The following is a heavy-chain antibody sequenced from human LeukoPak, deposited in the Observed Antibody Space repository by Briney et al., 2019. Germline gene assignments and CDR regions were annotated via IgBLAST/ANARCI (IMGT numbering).Heavy chain of an antibody. CDR3: ARVQWLATGYYFDY. Sequence: PGGSLRLSCAASGFTFSNFNMHWVRQAPGKGLEWVSCISTSSSYIYYADSVKGRFTISRDNARNSLYLQMHSLRAEDTALYYCARVQWLATGYYFDYWGQGTLVTVSS. J-gene: IGHJ4*02. V-gene: IGHV3-21*01. CDR2: ISTSSSYI. D-gene: IGHD6-19*01. CDR1: GFTFSNFN.